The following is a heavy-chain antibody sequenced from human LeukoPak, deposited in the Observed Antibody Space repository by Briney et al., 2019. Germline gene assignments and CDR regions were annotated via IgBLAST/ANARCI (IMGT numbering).Heavy chain of an antibody. J-gene: IGHJ4*02. V-gene: IGHV3-23*01. CDR1: RFTFSNYP. D-gene: IGHD5-18*01. CDR3: AKDETSAGTAMINYRFDS. CDR2: IRGSGTST. Sequence: GGSLRLSCAASRFTFSNYPMSRVRQAPGKGLEWFSAIRGSGTSTYYADSVKGRFTSSRDNSRNTLYLQMNTLRAQDTAVYYFAKDETSAGTAMINYRFDSWGQGALVTVSS.